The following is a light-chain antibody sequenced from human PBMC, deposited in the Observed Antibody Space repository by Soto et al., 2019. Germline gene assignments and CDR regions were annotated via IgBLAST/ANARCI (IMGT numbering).Light chain of an antibody. V-gene: IGLV8-61*01. J-gene: IGLJ3*02. Sequence: QTVVTQEPSLSVSPGRTVTLTCGLRSGSVSISYHPSWYQQTPGQAPRTLIYSTNTRSSGVPDRFSGSILGNKAALTITGAQADDESDYYCVMYMGSGISVFGGGTKLTVL. CDR1: SGSVSISYH. CDR2: STN. CDR3: VMYMGSGISV.